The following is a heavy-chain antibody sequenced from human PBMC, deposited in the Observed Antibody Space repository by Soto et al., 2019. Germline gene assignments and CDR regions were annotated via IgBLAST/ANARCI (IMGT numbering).Heavy chain of an antibody. CDR2: ISGSGGST. V-gene: IGHV3-23*01. CDR3: AKDIVVVPAAKAHDAFGI. D-gene: IGHD2-2*01. Sequence: PGGSLRLSCAASGFTFSSYAMSWVRQAPGKGLEWVSAISGSGGSTYYADSVKGRFTISRDNSKNTLYLQMNSLRAEDTAVYYCAKDIVVVPAAKAHDAFGIWGQGTMVTVSS. CDR1: GFTFSSYA. J-gene: IGHJ3*02.